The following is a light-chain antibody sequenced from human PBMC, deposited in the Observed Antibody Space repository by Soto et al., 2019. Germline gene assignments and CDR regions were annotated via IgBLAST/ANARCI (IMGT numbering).Light chain of an antibody. Sequence: QSALTQPASVSWSPGQSITLSCTGTSSDVGGYNFVSWYQQHPGKAPKLMLYNVYDRPSGISHRFSGSRSGNTASLTISGLQAEDEAHYYCNSYTSSSTIVFGGGTKLTVL. CDR1: SSDVGGYNF. CDR3: NSYTSSSTIV. J-gene: IGLJ2*01. CDR2: NVY. V-gene: IGLV2-14*03.